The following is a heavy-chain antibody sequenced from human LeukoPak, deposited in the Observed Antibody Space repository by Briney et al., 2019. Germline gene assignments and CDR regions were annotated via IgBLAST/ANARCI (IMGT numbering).Heavy chain of an antibody. CDR2: IISGSNTI. CDR1: GFTFSSYS. J-gene: IGHJ4*02. D-gene: IGHD2-15*01. V-gene: IGHV3-48*01. CDR3: ARAFAPGYCSGSSCPFDY. Sequence: GGSLRLSCAASGFTFSSYSMNWVRQAPGKGLEWVSYIISGSNTIYYSDSVKGRFTISRDNARNPLYLQMNSLRAEDTAVYYCARAFAPGYCSGSSCPFDYWGQGTLVTVSS.